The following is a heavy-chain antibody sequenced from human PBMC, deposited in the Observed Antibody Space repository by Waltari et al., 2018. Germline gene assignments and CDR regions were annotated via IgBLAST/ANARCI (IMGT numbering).Heavy chain of an antibody. CDR1: GFRFSNYW. CDR3: VRLAQRTYRSPVPGRHYYYGMDV. V-gene: IGHV3-74*03. J-gene: IGHJ6*02. Sequence: EEQLLESGGGLVQPGDSLRLSCAASGFRFSNYWMNWVRQAPGKGLVWVARISNDESSLTYADSVKGRFTISRDNAKNTLYLQMKRLRAEDTAVYHCVRLAQRTYRSPVPGRHYYYGMDVWGQGTTVTVSS. D-gene: IGHD3-10*01. CDR2: ISNDESSL.